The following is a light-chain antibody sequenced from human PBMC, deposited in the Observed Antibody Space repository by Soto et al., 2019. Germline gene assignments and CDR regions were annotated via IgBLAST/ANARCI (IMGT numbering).Light chain of an antibody. V-gene: IGLV1-44*01. CDR2: SNN. J-gene: IGLJ1*01. Sequence: QSVLTQPPSTSETPGQRVTISCSGSSSNIGSNTVNWYQHLPGTAPKLLIYSNNQRPSGVPERFSGSKSGTSASLAVSGLQSEDEADYYCAAWDDSLNGYVFGTGTKLTVL. CDR3: AAWDDSLNGYV. CDR1: SSNIGSNT.